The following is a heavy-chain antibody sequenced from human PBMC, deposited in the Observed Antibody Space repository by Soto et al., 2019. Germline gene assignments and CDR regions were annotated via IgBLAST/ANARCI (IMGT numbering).Heavy chain of an antibody. CDR3: AKDRSKTAMGPPFYFDY. J-gene: IGHJ4*02. CDR1: GFTFSSYG. V-gene: IGHV3-30*18. CDR2: ISYDGSNK. D-gene: IGHD5-18*01. Sequence: TGGSLRLSCAASGFTFSSYGMHWVRQAPGKGLEWVAVISYDGSNKYYADSVKGRFTISRDNSKNTLYLQMNSLRAEDTAVYYYAKDRSKTAMGPPFYFDYWGQGTLVTVSS.